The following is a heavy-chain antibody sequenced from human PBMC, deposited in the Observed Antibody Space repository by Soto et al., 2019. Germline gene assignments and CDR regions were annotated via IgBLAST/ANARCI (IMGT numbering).Heavy chain of an antibody. Sequence: LTIYRTGSGNSLTNYWISWARQVPGKGLEWMGRIDPTDSYTNYSPSFQGHVTISADKSISTVYLQWNSLKDSDTAMYYCARHGVRYYYYGMDVWGQGTTVTVSS. V-gene: IGHV5-10-1*01. J-gene: IGHJ6*02. CDR1: GNSLTNYW. CDR2: IDPTDSYT. CDR3: ARHGVRYYYYGMDV. D-gene: IGHD3-16*01.